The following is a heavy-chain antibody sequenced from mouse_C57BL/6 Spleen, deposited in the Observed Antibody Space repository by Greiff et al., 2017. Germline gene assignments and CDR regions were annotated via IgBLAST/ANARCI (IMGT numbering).Heavy chain of an antibody. CDR2: ISSGGSCT. D-gene: IGHD1-1*01. Sequence: EVKLVESGGDLVKPGGSLKLSCAASGFTFSSYGMSWVRQTPDKRLEWVATISSGGSCTCYPDSLKRRFTLSRDNAKNTIYLQMSSLKSEYTAMSDCARHYNLLEAMDYWGQGPSVTVSS. V-gene: IGHV5-6*01. J-gene: IGHJ4*01. CDR3: ARHYNLLEAMDY. CDR1: GFTFSSYG.